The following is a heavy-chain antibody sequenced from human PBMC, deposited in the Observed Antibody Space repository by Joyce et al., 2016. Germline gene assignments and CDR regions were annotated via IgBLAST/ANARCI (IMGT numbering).Heavy chain of an antibody. J-gene: IGHJ4*02. CDR3: ARDRRYYDILTGYNY. D-gene: IGHD3-9*01. Sequence: QVQLVQSGGEVKKPGASVKVSCKASGYTFTNYGISWVRQAPGQGLEWMGWISAYNGNTKYEQKVQGRVTMTTDTSTSTAYMELRSLRSDDTAVYYCARDRRYYDILTGYNYWGQGTLVSVSS. CDR2: ISAYNGNT. CDR1: GYTFTNYG. V-gene: IGHV1-18*01.